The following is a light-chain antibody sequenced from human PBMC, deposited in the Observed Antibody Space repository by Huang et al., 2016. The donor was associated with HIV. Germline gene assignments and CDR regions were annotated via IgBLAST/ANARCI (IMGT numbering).Light chain of an antibody. V-gene: IGKV1-6*01. CDR2: GAS. CDR3: LQDHNYPRT. J-gene: IGKJ1*01. CDR1: QGITDD. Sequence: AIQMTQSPSSLSASVGDRVTITFRASQGITDDVAWYQQKPGKAPKLLISGASTLRSGVPSRFSGSGSGTDFTLTISSLQPEDYATYYCLQDHNYPRTFGQGTKVEI.